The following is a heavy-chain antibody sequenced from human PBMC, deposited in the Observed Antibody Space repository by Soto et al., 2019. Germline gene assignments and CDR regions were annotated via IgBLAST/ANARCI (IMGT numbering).Heavy chain of an antibody. CDR1: GGSISSGGYC. J-gene: IGHJ4*02. CDR3: ARATGDYYDSSGSPPAGENYFDY. V-gene: IGHV4-31*03. D-gene: IGHD3-22*01. CDR2: IYYSGST. Sequence: SETLSLTCTVSGGSISSGGYCWSWSRQHAGKGQEWTGYIYYSGSTYYNPSLKSRVTISVDTSKNQFSLKLSSVTAADTAVYYCARATGDYYDSSGSPPAGENYFDYWGQGTLVTVSS.